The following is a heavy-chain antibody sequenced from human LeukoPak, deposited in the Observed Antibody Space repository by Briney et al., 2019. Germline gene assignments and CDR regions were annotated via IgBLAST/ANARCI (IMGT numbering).Heavy chain of an antibody. J-gene: IGHJ4*02. CDR1: GGSISSSSYY. CDR3: ARSLELELPIFDY. V-gene: IGHV4-39*07. D-gene: IGHD1-7*01. Sequence: SETLSLTCTVSGGSISSSSYYWGWIRQPPGKGLEWIGSIYYSGSTYYNPSLKSRVTISVDTSKNQFSLKLSSVTAADTAVYYCARSLELELPIFDYWGQGTLVTVSS. CDR2: IYYSGST.